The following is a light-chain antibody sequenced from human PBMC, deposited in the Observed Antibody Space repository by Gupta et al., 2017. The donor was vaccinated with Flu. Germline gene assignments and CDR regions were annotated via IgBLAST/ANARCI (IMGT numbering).Light chain of an antibody. CDR3: CSFAGGNTLV. V-gene: IGLV2-11*01. CDR1: SSDIGNYNY. CDR2: DVS. Sequence: QSALTQPPSVSGSPGQSVTISCTGTSSDIGNYNYVSWFQQHPGKAPKLLIYDVSKRPSGISDRFSGSKSGNTASLTISGLQADDEADYYCCSFAGGNTLVFGRGTKLTVL. J-gene: IGLJ2*01.